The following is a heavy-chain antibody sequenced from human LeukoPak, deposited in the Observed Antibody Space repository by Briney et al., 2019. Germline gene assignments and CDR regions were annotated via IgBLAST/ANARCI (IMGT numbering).Heavy chain of an antibody. CDR2: IYYSGST. CDR3: ARGRAGYWYFDL. D-gene: IGHD6-19*01. CDR1: GGSISSYY. Sequence: PSETLSLTCTVSGGSISSYYWSWIRQPPGKGLEWIGYIYYSGSTNYNPSLRSRVTISVDTSKNQFSLKLSSVTAADTAVYYCARGRAGYWYFDLWGRGTLVTVSS. V-gene: IGHV4-59*12. J-gene: IGHJ2*01.